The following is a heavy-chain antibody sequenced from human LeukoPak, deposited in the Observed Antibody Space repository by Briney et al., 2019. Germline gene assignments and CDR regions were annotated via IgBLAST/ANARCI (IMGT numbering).Heavy chain of an antibody. Sequence: GGSLRLSCAASGFRFSYHDMHWVRQAPGKGLEFVSSIGAAGAHTFYADSVKGRFTVSRDDFQSTMYLQMDGLRPEDSAVYYCARELGGTKTGGFDIWGQGTVVTVSS. V-gene: IGHV3-64*02. CDR2: IGAAGAHT. J-gene: IGHJ3*02. D-gene: IGHD1-14*01. CDR1: GFRFSYHD. CDR3: ARELGGTKTGGFDI.